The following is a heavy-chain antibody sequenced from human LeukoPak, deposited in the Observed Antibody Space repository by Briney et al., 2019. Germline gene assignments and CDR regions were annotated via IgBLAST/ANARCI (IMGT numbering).Heavy chain of an antibody. V-gene: IGHV3-7*01. J-gene: IGHJ4*02. CDR2: IKQDGSER. CDR1: VFTFSSYW. CDR3: ASSGVVAATDY. D-gene: IGHD2-15*01. Sequence: TGGSLRLSCAASVFTFSSYWMSWVRQAPGKGLEWVANIKQDGSERYYVDSVKGRFTISRDNAKNSLYLQMNSLRAEDTAVYYCASSGVVAATDYWGQGTLVTVS.